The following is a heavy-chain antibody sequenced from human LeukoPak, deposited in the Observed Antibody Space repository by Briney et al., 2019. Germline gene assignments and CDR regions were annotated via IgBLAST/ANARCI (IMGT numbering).Heavy chain of an antibody. CDR2: ISSSGSTI. CDR1: GFTFSDYY. D-gene: IGHD2-2*01. Sequence: GGSLRLSCAASGFTFSDYYMSWIRQAPGKGLEWVSYISSSGSTIYYADSVKGRFTISRDNSKNTLYLQMNSLRAEDTAVYYCARADCSSTRCSYYFDYWGQGTLVTVSS. CDR3: ARADCSSTRCSYYFDY. J-gene: IGHJ4*02. V-gene: IGHV3-11*04.